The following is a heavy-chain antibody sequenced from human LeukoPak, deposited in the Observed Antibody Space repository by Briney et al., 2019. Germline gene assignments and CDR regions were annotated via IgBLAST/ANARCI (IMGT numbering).Heavy chain of an antibody. CDR3: ARVVVVAATPQDWFDP. Sequence: GESLKISCKGSGYSFASYWITWVRQMPGTGLEWMRRIDPSGSYTNYSPSFEGHVTMSADKSISTAYLQWSSLEASDTAMYYCARVVVVAATPQDWFDPWGQGALVTVSS. CDR1: GYSFASYW. V-gene: IGHV5-10-1*01. D-gene: IGHD2-15*01. J-gene: IGHJ5*02. CDR2: IDPSGSYT.